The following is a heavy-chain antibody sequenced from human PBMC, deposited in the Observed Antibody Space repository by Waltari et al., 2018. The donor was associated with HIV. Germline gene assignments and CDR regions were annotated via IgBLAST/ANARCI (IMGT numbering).Heavy chain of an antibody. Sequence: QVLLQQWGAGLLKPSETLSLPCVLLVRSFSGHYWTRIRQLLGKGLEWMGEVSHAGSTKYNPSLKSRVTMSADTSKNQFSLKLTSLTAADTAVYYCASAYFDFWRGYYHAGYYFEHWGRGTLVTVSS. CDR1: VRSFSGHY. J-gene: IGHJ4*02. CDR2: VSHAGST. D-gene: IGHD3-3*01. CDR3: ASAYFDFWRGYYHAGYYFEH. V-gene: IGHV4-34*01.